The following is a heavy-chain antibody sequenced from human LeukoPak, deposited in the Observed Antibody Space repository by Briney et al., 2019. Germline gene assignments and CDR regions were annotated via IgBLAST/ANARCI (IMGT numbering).Heavy chain of an antibody. CDR1: GSIFSDYA. J-gene: IGHJ6*03. CDR2: VSGKSRAI. V-gene: IGHV3-48*04. CDR3: ARRGDRICTSMNCPPHSFYYYMDV. D-gene: IGHD2-2*01. Sequence: PGGSLRLSCAASGSIFSDYAINWVRQAPGKGLEWLSFVSGKSRAIYYADSVKGRFTISRDNAKESVYLHMSSLRAEDTAVYYCARRGDRICTSMNCPPHSFYYYMDVWGKGTTVSVS.